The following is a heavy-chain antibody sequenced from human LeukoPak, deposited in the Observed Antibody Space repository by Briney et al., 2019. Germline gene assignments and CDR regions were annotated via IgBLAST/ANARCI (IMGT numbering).Heavy chain of an antibody. Sequence: PGGSLRLSCAASGFTFSSYGMHWVRQAPGKGLEWVAFIRYEGIDKYYADSVKGRFTISRDNSKYTLYLQMNSLRAEDTAVYYCAKDWGPYGDYGVDYWGQGTLITVPS. D-gene: IGHD4-17*01. J-gene: IGHJ4*02. CDR3: AKDWGPYGDYGVDY. CDR2: IRYEGIDK. CDR1: GFTFSSYG. V-gene: IGHV3-30*02.